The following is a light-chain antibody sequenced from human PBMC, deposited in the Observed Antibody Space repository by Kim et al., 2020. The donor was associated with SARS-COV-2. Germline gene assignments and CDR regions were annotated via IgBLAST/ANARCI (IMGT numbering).Light chain of an antibody. CDR3: QQYNSYAWT. V-gene: IGKV1-5*01. CDR1: QSMSSW. CDR2: DAS. J-gene: IGKJ1*01. Sequence: ASVGVRVTINCRASQSMSSWLAWYQQKPGKAPKLLIYDASSLESGVPSRFSGSGSGTEITLTISSLQPDDFATYYCQQYNSYAWTFGQGTKVDIK.